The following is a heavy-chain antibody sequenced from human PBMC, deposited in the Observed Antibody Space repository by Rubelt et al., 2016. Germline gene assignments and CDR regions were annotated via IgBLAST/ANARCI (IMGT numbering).Heavy chain of an antibody. Sequence: QVQLQESGPGLVKPSGTLPLTCAVSGGSISSNIWWSWVRQPPGKGLEWIGEIYRSGSTNYDPSLKSRVTISLDKSKNQFSRKLTSVTAADTAVYYCARGDIAARLQYWGQGTLVTVSS. V-gene: IGHV4-4*02. J-gene: IGHJ4*02. CDR2: IYRSGST. CDR1: GGSISSNIW. CDR3: ARGDIAARLQY. D-gene: IGHD6-6*01.